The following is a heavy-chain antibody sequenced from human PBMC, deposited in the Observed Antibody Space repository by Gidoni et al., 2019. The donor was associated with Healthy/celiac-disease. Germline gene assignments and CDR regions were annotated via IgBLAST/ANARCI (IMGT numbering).Heavy chain of an antibody. CDR3: ACSWWELLLSPPAGDY. J-gene: IGHJ4*02. CDR2: ISYDGSNK. D-gene: IGHD1-26*01. V-gene: IGHV3-30*03. Sequence: VAVISYDGSNKYYADSVKGRFTISRDNSKNTLYLQMNSLRAEDTAVYYCACSWWELLLSPPAGDYWGQGTLVTVSS.